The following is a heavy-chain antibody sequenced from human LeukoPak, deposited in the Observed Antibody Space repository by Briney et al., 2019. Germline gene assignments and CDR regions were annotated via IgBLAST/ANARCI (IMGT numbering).Heavy chain of an antibody. Sequence: SVKVSCKASGGTFSSYAISWVRQAPGQGLEWMGRIIPILGIANYAQKFQGRVTITADKSTSTAYMELSSLRSEDTAVYYCASSIAVAGTVFDYWGQGTLVTVSS. CDR2: IIPILGIA. J-gene: IGHJ4*02. CDR3: ASSIAVAGTVFDY. V-gene: IGHV1-69*04. CDR1: GGTFSSYA. D-gene: IGHD6-19*01.